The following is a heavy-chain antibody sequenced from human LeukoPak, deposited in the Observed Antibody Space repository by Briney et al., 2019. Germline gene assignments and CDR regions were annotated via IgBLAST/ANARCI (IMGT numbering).Heavy chain of an antibody. V-gene: IGHV4-61*01. CDR2: IYYSGST. CDR3: ARRDSGSYNQFDY. CDR1: GVSVSSGSYY. D-gene: IGHD1-26*01. Sequence: SETLSLTCTVSGVSVSSGSYYWSWIRQPPGKGLEWIGYIYYSGSTNYNPSLKSRVTMSVDTSKNQFSLKLSSVTAADTAVYYCARRDSGSYNQFDYWGQGTLVTVSS. J-gene: IGHJ4*02.